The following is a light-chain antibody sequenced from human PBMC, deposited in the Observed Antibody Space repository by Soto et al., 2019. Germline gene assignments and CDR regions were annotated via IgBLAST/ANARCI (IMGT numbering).Light chain of an antibody. CDR3: QHNNSYSEA. V-gene: IGKV1-5*03. J-gene: IGKJ1*01. Sequence: DIQMTQSPSTLSGSVGDRVTITCRASQTISSWLAWYQQKPGKAPKLLIYKASTLKSGVPSRCGGSGSGTEFTLTISSLQPDDFASYYCQHNNSYSEAFGQGTKVELK. CDR1: QTISSW. CDR2: KAS.